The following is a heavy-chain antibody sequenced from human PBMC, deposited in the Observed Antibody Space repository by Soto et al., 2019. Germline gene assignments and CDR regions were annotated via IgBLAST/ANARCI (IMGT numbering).Heavy chain of an antibody. Sequence: XSVKVPCKASGYSLTGYYMHWVRRAPGQGLEWMGWINPNSGCTNYAQKFQCWVTMTRDTSISTAYMELSRLRSDDTAVYYCAREKVDYYDSSGYYYVSRPADAFDIWGQGTMVTVSS. J-gene: IGHJ3*02. CDR3: AREKVDYYDSSGYYYVSRPADAFDI. V-gene: IGHV1-2*04. CDR1: GYSLTGYY. CDR2: INPNSGCT. D-gene: IGHD3-22*01.